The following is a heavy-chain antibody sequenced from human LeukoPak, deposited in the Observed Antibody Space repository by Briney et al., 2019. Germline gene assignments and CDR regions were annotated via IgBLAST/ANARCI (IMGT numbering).Heavy chain of an antibody. CDR2: ISPYNGNT. CDR3: ARTYSSTWPPDVFDI. V-gene: IGHV1-18*01. CDR1: YTFTNYG. J-gene: IGHJ3*02. Sequence: ASVKVSCKASYTFTNYGLSWVRQAPGQGLEWMGWISPYNGNTHYAPKFQGKVIISTDTSASTGYMELTSLRSDDTAIYYCARTYSSTWPPDVFDIWGQGTMVTVSS. D-gene: IGHD6-13*01.